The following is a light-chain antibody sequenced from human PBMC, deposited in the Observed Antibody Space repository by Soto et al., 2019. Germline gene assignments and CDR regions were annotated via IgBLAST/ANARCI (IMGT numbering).Light chain of an antibody. Sequence: DIQMTQSPSSLSASVGDRVTITCRASQSISSWLAWYQQKPGKAPKFLIYDASALESGVPSRFSGSGSGTKFTLTIASLQPDDFATYYCQQYETFSGTFGPGTKVDIK. CDR2: DAS. CDR3: QQYETFSGT. J-gene: IGKJ1*01. CDR1: QSISSW. V-gene: IGKV1-5*01.